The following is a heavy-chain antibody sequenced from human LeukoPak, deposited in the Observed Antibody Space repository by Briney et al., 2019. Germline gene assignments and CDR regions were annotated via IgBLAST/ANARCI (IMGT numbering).Heavy chain of an antibody. CDR1: GGSISSDY. J-gene: IGHJ4*02. V-gene: IGHV4-59*01. CDR3: ARGFYSPAY. Sequence: SETLSLTCTVSGGSISSDYWSWIRQPPGKGLEWIGYIYYSGTTYYNPSLKSRVTISVDTSKNQFSLKLNSVTAADTAVYYCARGFYSPAYWGQGTLVTVSS. D-gene: IGHD4-11*01. CDR2: IYYSGTT.